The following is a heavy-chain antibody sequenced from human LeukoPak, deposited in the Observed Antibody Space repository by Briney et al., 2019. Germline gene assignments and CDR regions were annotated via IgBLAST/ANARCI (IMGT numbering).Heavy chain of an antibody. J-gene: IGHJ4*01. CDR3: STDPRLLMY. D-gene: IGHD2-8*01. V-gene: IGHV3-11*01. Sequence: GGSLRLSCVVSGFSFSDSYMTWLRQTPGKGLEWLAYISGSGSDIYYADSVKGRFTISRDNAKNSLYLQMNSLRPEDTALYYCSTDPRLLMYWGHGTLVTVSS. CDR1: GFSFSDSY. CDR2: ISGSGSDI.